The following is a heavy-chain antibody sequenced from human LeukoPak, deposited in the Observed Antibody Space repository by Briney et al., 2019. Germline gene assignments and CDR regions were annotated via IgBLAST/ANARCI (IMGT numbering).Heavy chain of an antibody. CDR1: GGSISSYY. D-gene: IGHD6-19*01. CDR3: ARGLSIAVAGTWIY. J-gene: IGHJ4*02. V-gene: IGHV4-59*01. CDR2: IYYSGST. Sequence: SETLSLTCTVSGGSISSYYWSWIRQPPGKGLEWIGYIYYSGSTNYNPSLKSRVTISVDTSKNQFSLKLSSVTAADTAVYYCARGLSIAVAGTWIYWGQGTLVTVSS.